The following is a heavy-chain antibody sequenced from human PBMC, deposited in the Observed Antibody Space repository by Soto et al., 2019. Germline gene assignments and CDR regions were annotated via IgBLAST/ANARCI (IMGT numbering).Heavy chain of an antibody. D-gene: IGHD3-9*01. CDR1: GYTFTSYD. Sequence: VASVKVSCKASGYTFTSYDINWVRQATGQGLEWMGWMNPNSGNTGYAQKFQGRVTMTRNTSISTAHMELSSLRSEDTAVYYCARASPVYVLRYFDSLDYYYYGMDVWGQGTTVTVSS. V-gene: IGHV1-8*01. J-gene: IGHJ6*02. CDR2: MNPNSGNT. CDR3: ARASPVYVLRYFDSLDYYYYGMDV.